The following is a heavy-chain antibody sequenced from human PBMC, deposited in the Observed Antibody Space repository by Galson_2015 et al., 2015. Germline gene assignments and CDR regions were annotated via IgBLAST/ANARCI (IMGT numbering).Heavy chain of an antibody. CDR2: INTNTGNP. CDR1: GYTFTSYV. J-gene: IGHJ5*02. D-gene: IGHD3-3*01. V-gene: IGHV7-4-1*02. CDR3: ARGFVRYYDFWSGYLDWFDP. Sequence: SVKVSCKASGYTFTSYVMNWVRQAPGQGLEWMGWINTNTGNPTYAQGFTGRFVFSLDTSVSTAYLQISGLTAEDTAVYYCARGFVRYYDFWSGYLDWFDPWGQGTLVTVSS.